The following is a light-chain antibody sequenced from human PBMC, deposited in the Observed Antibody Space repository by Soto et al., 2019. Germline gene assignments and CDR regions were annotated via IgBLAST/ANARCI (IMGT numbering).Light chain of an antibody. CDR1: QGIRND. CDR2: DAS. Sequence: IQMTQSPSSLSASVGDRVTITCRASQGIRNDLGWYQQKPGKAPKLLINDASNLETGVPSRFSGSGSGTTYSFTINSLQPEDFATYYCQQYDNFPLTFGGGTKVDIK. V-gene: IGKV1-33*01. CDR3: QQYDNFPLT. J-gene: IGKJ4*01.